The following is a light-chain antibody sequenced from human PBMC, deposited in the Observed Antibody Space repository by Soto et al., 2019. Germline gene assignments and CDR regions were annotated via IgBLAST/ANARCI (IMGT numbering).Light chain of an antibody. V-gene: IGLV2-14*01. J-gene: IGLJ2*01. CDR3: RSYTSSSTLV. CDR2: EVS. CDR1: SSDVGGYNY. Sequence: QSALTQPASVSGSPGQSITISCTGTSSDVGGYNYVSWYQQHPGKAPKLMIYEVSHRPSGVSYRFSGSKSGNTASLTISGLQAEDEADYYCRSYTSSSTLVFGGGTKLTVL.